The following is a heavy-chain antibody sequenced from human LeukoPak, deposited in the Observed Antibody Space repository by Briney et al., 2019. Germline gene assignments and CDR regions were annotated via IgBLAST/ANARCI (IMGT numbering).Heavy chain of an antibody. V-gene: IGHV3-7*03. Sequence: PGESLRLSCTASEFTFSKYWMSWLRQAPGKGLGWVANIKQDGSAKAYVDSVKGRFTISRDNAKNSLYLQMNSLRAEDTAVYYCARKWWSGTNWFDPWGQGTLVTVSS. CDR2: IKQDGSAK. J-gene: IGHJ5*02. CDR1: EFTFSKYW. D-gene: IGHD2-15*01. CDR3: ARKWWSGTNWFDP.